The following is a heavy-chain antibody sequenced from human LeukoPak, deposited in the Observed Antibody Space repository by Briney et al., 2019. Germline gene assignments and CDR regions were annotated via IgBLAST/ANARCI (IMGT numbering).Heavy chain of an antibody. CDR1: GGSFSGYY. D-gene: IGHD7-27*01. V-gene: IGHV4-59*08. CDR2: IHYSGST. J-gene: IGHJ6*02. CDR3: VRQPIGELGNYDYYGLDV. Sequence: SETLSLTCAVYGGSFSGYYWTWIRQPPGKGLEWIGFIHYSGSTNSSPSLKSRVTVTVDPSKNQFSLRLTSVTAADTAVYYCVRQPIGELGNYDYYGLDVWGQGTTVIVSS.